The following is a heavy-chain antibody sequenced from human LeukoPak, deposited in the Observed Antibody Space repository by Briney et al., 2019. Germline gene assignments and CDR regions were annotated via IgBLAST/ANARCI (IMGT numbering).Heavy chain of an antibody. V-gene: IGHV3-21*01. Sequence: PGGSLRLSCAASGFTFSSYSMNWVRQAPGKGLEWVSSISSSSSYIYYADSVKGRFTISRDNAKNSLYLQMNSLRAEDTAVYYCARDLDGSGSYYYSYWGQGTLVTVSS. D-gene: IGHD3-10*01. CDR2: ISSSSSYI. J-gene: IGHJ4*02. CDR3: ARDLDGSGSYYYSY. CDR1: GFTFSSYS.